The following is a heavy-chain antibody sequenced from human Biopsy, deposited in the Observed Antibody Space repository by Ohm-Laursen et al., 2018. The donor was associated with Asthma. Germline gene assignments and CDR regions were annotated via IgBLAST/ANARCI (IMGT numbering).Heavy chain of an antibody. J-gene: IGHJ5*02. D-gene: IGHD6-13*01. Sequence: ILSLTCTVSPGSINDYYWNWIRQFPGKGLEWIGYVHSSGSTRFNPSLKSRVTVSVDTSVDQVSLKLSSVSAADTAIYYCARATSTWSQSGPHFFDHWGPGTLVTVSS. CDR3: ARATSTWSQSGPHFFDH. CDR1: PGSINDYY. V-gene: IGHV4-59*01. CDR2: VHSSGST.